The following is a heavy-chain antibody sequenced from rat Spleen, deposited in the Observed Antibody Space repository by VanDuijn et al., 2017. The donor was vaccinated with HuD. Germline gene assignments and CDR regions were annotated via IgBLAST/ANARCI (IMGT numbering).Heavy chain of an antibody. CDR2: MWYDGDT. V-gene: IGHV2-70*01. Sequence: VQLKESGPGLVQPSETLSLTCTVSGFSLTSYSVSWVRQPSGKGPEWMGRMWYDGDTAYNSAIKSRLSISRDTSKSQVFLKMNSLQTEDTAMYFCAGHWEGNWFAYWGQGTLVTVSS. J-gene: IGHJ3*01. CDR3: AGHWEGNWFAY. D-gene: IGHD5-1*01. CDR1: GFSLTSYS.